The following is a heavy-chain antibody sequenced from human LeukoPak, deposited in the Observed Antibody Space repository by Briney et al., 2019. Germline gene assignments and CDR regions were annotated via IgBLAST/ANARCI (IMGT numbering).Heavy chain of an antibody. CDR1: GYTFTSYG. J-gene: IGHJ5*02. D-gene: IGHD3-10*01. V-gene: IGHV1-18*04. CDR2: ISAYNGNT. Sequence: ASVKVSCKASGYTFTSYGISWVRQAPGQGLEWMGWISAYNGNTNYAQKLQGRVTMTTDTSTSTAYMELRSLRSDVTAVYYCARDIRRRLLWFGEIPPFDPWGQGTLVTVSS. CDR3: ARDIRRRLLWFGEIPPFDP.